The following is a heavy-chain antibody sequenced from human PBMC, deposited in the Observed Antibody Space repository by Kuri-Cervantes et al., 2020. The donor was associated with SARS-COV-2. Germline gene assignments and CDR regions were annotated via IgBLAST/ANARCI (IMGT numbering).Heavy chain of an antibody. CDR2: IYYSGST. CDR3: ARHARGWYRDDY. Sequence: SETLSLTCTVSGGSISSYYWSWIRQPPGKGLEWIGSIYYSGSTYYNPSLKSRVTISVDTSKNQFSLKLSSVTAADTAVYYCARHARGWYRDDYWGQGTLVTVSS. V-gene: IGHV4-39*01. D-gene: IGHD6-19*01. CDR1: GGSISSYY. J-gene: IGHJ4*02.